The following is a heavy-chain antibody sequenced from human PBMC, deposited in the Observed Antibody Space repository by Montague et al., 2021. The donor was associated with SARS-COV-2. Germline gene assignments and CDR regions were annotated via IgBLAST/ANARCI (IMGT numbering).Heavy chain of an antibody. CDR2: VHYTGST. CDR3: ARAQNICFIANCVNYFDL. Sequence: SETLSLTCEVSGDSIRSYYWSWIRQSPGKGLEWIGYVHYTGSTKKNTSLKTRVTMSLDTHKNHFSLSLNSVTAADTAVYYCARAQNICFIANCVNYFDLWGLGALVSVSS. CDR1: GDSIRSYY. D-gene: IGHD1-1*01. J-gene: IGHJ4*02. V-gene: IGHV4-59*01.